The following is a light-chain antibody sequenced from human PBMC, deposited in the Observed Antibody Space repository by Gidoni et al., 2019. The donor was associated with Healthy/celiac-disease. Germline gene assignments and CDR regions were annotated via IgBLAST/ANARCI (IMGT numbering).Light chain of an antibody. CDR2: DAS. CDR1: QDISNY. CDR3: QQYYNLPSLT. J-gene: IGKJ4*01. V-gene: IGKV1-33*01. Sequence: DIQMTQSPSPLSASVGDRVTTTCQASQDISNYLNWYQQKPGKAPKLLIYDASNLETGVPSRCSGSGAGRDFIATIISLQPEAIVTYYCQQYYNLPSLTFGGGTKVEIK.